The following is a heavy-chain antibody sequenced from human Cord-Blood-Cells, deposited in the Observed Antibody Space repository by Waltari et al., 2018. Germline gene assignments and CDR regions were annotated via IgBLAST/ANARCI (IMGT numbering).Heavy chain of an antibody. CDR3: ATFGSGDAFDI. D-gene: IGHD3-10*01. J-gene: IGHJ3*02. Sequence: EVQLVESGGGLVQPGGSLRLSCAASGFTFSSYDMHWVRQATGKGLEWVSAIGTAGDTYHPGSVRGRFTISREKAKNSLYLQMNSLRAGDTAVYYCATFGSGDAFDIWGQGTMVTVSS. CDR2: IGTAGDT. CDR1: GFTFSSYD. V-gene: IGHV3-13*01.